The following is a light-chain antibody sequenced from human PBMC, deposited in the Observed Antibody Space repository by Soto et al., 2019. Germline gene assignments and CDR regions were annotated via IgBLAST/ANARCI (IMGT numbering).Light chain of an antibody. CDR3: QQYGDSPFA. J-gene: IGKJ3*01. Sequence: EIVLTQSPGTLSLSPGERATLSCRASQSIYINSLSGYQHKRGQAPRLLIYAATVRATAVPDRFNGSGSGTDFALTIRRLEHEDSAMYYGQQYGDSPFACGPGTKLAVK. CDR1: QSIYINS. V-gene: IGKV3-20*01. CDR2: AAT.